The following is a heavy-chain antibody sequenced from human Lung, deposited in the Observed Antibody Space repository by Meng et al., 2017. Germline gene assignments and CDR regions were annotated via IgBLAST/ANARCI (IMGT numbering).Heavy chain of an antibody. CDR1: GGSFSDYY. CDR3: ARGPTTMAHDFDY. Sequence: QGHFKPGGDGLLKPSETLSLPCVVSGGSFSDYYWSWIRQPPGKGLEWIGEINHSGSTNYNPSLESRATISVDTSQNNLSLKLSSVTAADSAVYYCARGPTTMAHDFDYWGQGTLVTVSS. D-gene: IGHD4-11*01. V-gene: IGHV4-34*01. J-gene: IGHJ4*02. CDR2: INHSGST.